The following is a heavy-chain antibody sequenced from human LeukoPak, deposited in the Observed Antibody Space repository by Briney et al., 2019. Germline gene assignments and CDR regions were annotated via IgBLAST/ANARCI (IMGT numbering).Heavy chain of an antibody. CDR1: GFTFSSYS. D-gene: IGHD3-10*01. CDR2: ISYDGINK. CDR3: AREGDSY. Sequence: GGSLRLSCAASGFTFSSYSMHWVRQAPGKGLKWVAFISYDGINKYADSVKGRFTISRDNAKNSLYLQMNSLRAEDTAVYYCAREGDSYWGQGTLVTVSS. V-gene: IGHV3-30-3*01. J-gene: IGHJ4*02.